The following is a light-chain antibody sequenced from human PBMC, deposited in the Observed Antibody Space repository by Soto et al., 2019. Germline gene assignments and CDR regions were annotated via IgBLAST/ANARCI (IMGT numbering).Light chain of an antibody. V-gene: IGKV1-5*01. CDR1: KSISRW. CDR3: HKYDSYQWT. J-gene: IGKJ1*01. CDR2: DDS. Sequence: DIQMTQAPSTLSASVGDRVTINCRASKSISRWMAWYQQKPGKAPKLLIYDDSSWESGVPARFSGSVSGKVCTLTTSSKQADDFATYYCHKYDSYQWTFGQGTEVEIK.